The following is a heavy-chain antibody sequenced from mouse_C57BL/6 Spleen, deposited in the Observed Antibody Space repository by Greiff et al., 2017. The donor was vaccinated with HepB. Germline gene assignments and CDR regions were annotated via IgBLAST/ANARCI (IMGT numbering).Heavy chain of an antibody. CDR3: ARGRYDYHWYFDV. CDR1: GYSITSDY. D-gene: IGHD2-4*01. J-gene: IGHJ1*03. Sequence: EVQRVESGPGLAKPSQTLSLTCSVTGYSITSDYWNWIRKFPGNKLEYMGYISYSGSTYYNPSLKSRISITRDTSKNQYYLQLNSVTTEDTATYYCARGRYDYHWYFDVWGTGTTVTVSS. V-gene: IGHV3-8*01. CDR2: ISYSGST.